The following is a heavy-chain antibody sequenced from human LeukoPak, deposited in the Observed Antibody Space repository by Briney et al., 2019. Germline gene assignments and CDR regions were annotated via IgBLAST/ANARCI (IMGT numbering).Heavy chain of an antibody. D-gene: IGHD2-15*01. V-gene: IGHV3-9*01. CDR1: GFTFSSYS. J-gene: IGHJ4*02. CDR2: ISWNSGSI. CDR3: AKEYSGFDY. Sequence: PGGSLRLSCAASGFTFSSYSMNWVRQAPGKGLEWVSGISWNSGSIGYADSVKGRFTISRDNAKNSLYLQMNSLRAEDTALYYCAKEYSGFDYWGQGTLVTVSS.